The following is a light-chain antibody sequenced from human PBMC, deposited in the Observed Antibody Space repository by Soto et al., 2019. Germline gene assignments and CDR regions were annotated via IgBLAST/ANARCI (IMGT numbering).Light chain of an antibody. CDR2: AAS. J-gene: IGKJ2*01. Sequence: DLRMTQSPSSLSASVGDRVTITCRASQNIINYLNWYQQKPGKAPRLLIYAASTLQSGVPSRFSGSGSGTHFTLTISSLQPEDFASYICQQSYNDPYTFGQGTNL. CDR3: QQSYNDPYT. CDR1: QNIINY. V-gene: IGKV1-39*01.